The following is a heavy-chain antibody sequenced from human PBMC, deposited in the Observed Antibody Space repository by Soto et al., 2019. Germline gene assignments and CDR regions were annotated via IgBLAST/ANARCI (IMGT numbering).Heavy chain of an antibody. J-gene: IGHJ6*02. D-gene: IGHD3-10*01. Sequence: LSLTCTVSGGSISSYYWSWIRQPAGKGLEWIGRIYTSGSTNYNPSLKSRVTMSVDTSKNQFSLKLSSVTAADTAVYYCARDLTLYYGSGSPTYGMDVWGQGTTVPSP. CDR1: GGSISSYY. CDR3: ARDLTLYYGSGSPTYGMDV. V-gene: IGHV4-4*07. CDR2: IYTSGST.